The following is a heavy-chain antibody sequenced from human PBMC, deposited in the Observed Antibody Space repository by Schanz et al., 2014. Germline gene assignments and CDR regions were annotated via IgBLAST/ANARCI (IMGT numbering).Heavy chain of an antibody. CDR2: ISISSIPI. V-gene: IGHV3-48*02. CDR3: AREGERKGMLPYYFDY. Sequence: ESGGGLVQPGGSLRLSCAASGFTFRTYLMNWVRQAPGKGLEWVSFISISSIPIYSADSVKGRFTISRDNAKNSLYLQMNSLRDEDTAVYYCAREGERKGMLPYYFDYWGQGALVTVSS. D-gene: IGHD3-10*01. CDR1: GFTFRTYL. J-gene: IGHJ4*02.